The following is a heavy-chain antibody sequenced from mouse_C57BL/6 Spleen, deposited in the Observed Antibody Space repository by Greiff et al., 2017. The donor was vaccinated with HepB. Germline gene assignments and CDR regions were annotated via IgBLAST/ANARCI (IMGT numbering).Heavy chain of an antibody. J-gene: IGHJ4*01. D-gene: IGHD1-1*01. Sequence: DVMLVESGGGLVQPKGSLKLSCAASGFTFNTYAMHWVRQAPGKGLEWVARIRSKSSNYATYYADSVKDRFTISRDDSQSMLYLQMNNLKTEDTAMYYCVRGSSYPYYYAMDYWGQGTSVTVSS. CDR3: VRGSSYPYYYAMDY. CDR2: IRSKSSNYAT. CDR1: GFTFNTYA. V-gene: IGHV10-3*01.